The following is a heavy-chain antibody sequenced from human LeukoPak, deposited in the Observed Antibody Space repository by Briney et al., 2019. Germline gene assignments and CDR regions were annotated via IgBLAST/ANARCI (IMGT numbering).Heavy chain of an antibody. CDR1: GFTVSSNY. CDR2: IYSGGST. J-gene: IGHJ4*02. D-gene: IGHD3-10*01. CDR3: ARDVRLSGSYYSDY. V-gene: IGHV3-53*01. Sequence: SGGSLRLSCAASGFTVSSNYMSWVRQAPGKGLEWVSVIYSGGSTYYADSVKGRFTISRDNSKDTLYLQMNSLRAEDTAVYYCARDVRLSGSYYSDYWGQGTLVTVSS.